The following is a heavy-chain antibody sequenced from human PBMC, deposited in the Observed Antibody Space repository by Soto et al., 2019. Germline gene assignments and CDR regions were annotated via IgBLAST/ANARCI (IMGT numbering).Heavy chain of an antibody. J-gene: IGHJ4*02. D-gene: IGHD4-17*01. V-gene: IGHV4-31*03. CDR2: IYYSGST. Sequence: QVQLQESGPVLVKPSQTLSLTCTVSGGSISTGGYYWTWIRQHPGKGLEWIGYIYYSGSTYYNPSLKSRVTISVDTSKNQFSLKLSSVTAADTALYYCARGLSVTLFDNWGQGTLVTVSS. CDR1: GGSISTGGYY. CDR3: ARGLSVTLFDN.